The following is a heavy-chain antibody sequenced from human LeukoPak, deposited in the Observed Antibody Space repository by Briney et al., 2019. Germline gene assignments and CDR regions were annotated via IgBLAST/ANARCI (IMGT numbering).Heavy chain of an antibody. Sequence: ASVKVSCKASGYTFATYDINWARQAPGQGLEWMGWMNPNTGNTGYAQRFEGRVTMARDTSISTAYMELSSLRSEDTAIYYCARGRGLVWLLRTLDFWGQGTLVTVSS. J-gene: IGHJ4*02. V-gene: IGHV1-8*01. D-gene: IGHD3-3*01. CDR1: GYTFATYD. CDR3: ARGRGLVWLLRTLDF. CDR2: MNPNTGNT.